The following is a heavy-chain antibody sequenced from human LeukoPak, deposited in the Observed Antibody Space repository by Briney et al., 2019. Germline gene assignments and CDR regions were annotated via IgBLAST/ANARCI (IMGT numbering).Heavy chain of an antibody. D-gene: IGHD3-3*01. J-gene: IGHJ4*02. CDR3: ARNQITIFGVASLFDY. Sequence: GASVKVSCKASGYIFTGYYMHWVRQAPGQGLEWMGWINPNSGGTNYAQKFQGRVTMTRDTSISTAYMELSRLRSDDTAVYYCARNQITIFGVASLFDYWGQGTLVTVSS. CDR2: INPNSGGT. CDR1: GYIFTGYY. V-gene: IGHV1-2*02.